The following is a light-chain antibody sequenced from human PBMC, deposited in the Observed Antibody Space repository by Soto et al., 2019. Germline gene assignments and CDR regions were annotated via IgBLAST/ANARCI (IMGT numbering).Light chain of an antibody. CDR3: QQYNTWPLT. CDR1: QSVSNN. J-gene: IGKJ1*01. Sequence: ELVMTQSPATLSVSPGERATLSCRVSQSVSNNLAWYQQKPGQAPRLLIYGASTRATDIPARFSGSGSGTEFTLTISSLQSEDFAVHYCQQYNTWPLTFGQGTKVEFK. V-gene: IGKV3-15*01. CDR2: GAS.